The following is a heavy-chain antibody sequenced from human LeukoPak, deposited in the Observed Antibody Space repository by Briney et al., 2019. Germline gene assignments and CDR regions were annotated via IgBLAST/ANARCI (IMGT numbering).Heavy chain of an antibody. Sequence: PSETLSLTCAVYGGSFSGYYWSWIRQPPGKGLEWIGEINHSGSTNYNPSLKSRVTISVDTSKNQFSLKLSSVTAADTAVYYCARGPYPHYDFWSGYYTNWGQGTLVTVSS. CDR1: GGSFSGYY. J-gene: IGHJ4*02. D-gene: IGHD3-3*01. CDR3: ARGPYPHYDFWSGYYTN. V-gene: IGHV4-34*01. CDR2: INHSGST.